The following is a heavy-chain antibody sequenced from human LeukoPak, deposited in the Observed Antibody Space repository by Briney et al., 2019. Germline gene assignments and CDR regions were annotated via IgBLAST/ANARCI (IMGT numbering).Heavy chain of an antibody. D-gene: IGHD1-14*01. Sequence: SVKVSCKASGGTFSSYAISWVRQAPGQGLEWMGGIIPIFGTANYAQKFQGRVTITADESTSTAYMELSSLRSEDTAVYYCARDDNVSYYFDYWGQGTLVTVST. CDR1: GGTFSSYA. J-gene: IGHJ4*02. V-gene: IGHV1-69*13. CDR3: ARDDNVSYYFDY. CDR2: IIPIFGTA.